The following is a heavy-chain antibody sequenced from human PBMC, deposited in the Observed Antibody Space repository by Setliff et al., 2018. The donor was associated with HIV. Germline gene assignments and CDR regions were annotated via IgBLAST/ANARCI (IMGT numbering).Heavy chain of an antibody. CDR1: GYTFSDYD. J-gene: IGHJ5*02. CDR2: ISGYSGHT. Sequence: ASVKVSCKTSGYTFSDYDVAWVRQAPGQGLEWMGWISGYSGHTSYAQNFQGRVTMTTDTSTSTAYMELSSLRSEDTAVYYCARAPGIAAAYWFDPWGQGTLVTVSS. CDR3: ARAPGIAAAYWFDP. V-gene: IGHV1-18*01. D-gene: IGHD6-13*01.